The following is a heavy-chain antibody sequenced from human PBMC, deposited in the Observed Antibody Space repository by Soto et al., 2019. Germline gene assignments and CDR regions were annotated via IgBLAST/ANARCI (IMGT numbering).Heavy chain of an antibody. CDR1: GGSFSGYY. J-gene: IGHJ4*02. CDR3: ARVLRYCSGGSCYFRAYYFDY. CDR2: INHSGST. V-gene: IGHV4-34*01. Sequence: QVQLQQWGAGLLKPSETLSLTCAVYGGSFSGYYWSWIRQPPGKGLEWIGEINHSGSTNYNPSLKSRVTISVDTSKNQFSLKLSSVTAADTAVYYCARVLRYCSGGSCYFRAYYFDYWGQGTLVTVSS. D-gene: IGHD2-15*01.